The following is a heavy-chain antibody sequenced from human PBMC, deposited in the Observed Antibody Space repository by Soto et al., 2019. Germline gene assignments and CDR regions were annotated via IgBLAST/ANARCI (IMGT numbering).Heavy chain of an antibody. Sequence: GGSLRLSCAASGLTFSSYAMSWVRQAPGKGLEWVSAISGSGGSTYYADSVKGRFTISRDNSKNTLYLQMNSLRAEDTAVYYCAKDLENYYYYYYMDVWGKGTTVTVSS. CDR1: GLTFSSYA. D-gene: IGHD3-3*01. CDR3: AKDLENYYYYYYMDV. CDR2: ISGSGGST. V-gene: IGHV3-23*01. J-gene: IGHJ6*03.